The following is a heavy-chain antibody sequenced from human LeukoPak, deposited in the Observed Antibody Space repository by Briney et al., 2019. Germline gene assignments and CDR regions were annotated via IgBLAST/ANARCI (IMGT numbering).Heavy chain of an antibody. CDR1: GGSISSYY. CDR2: IYYSGSN. D-gene: IGHD6-13*01. Sequence: PSETLSLTCTVSGGSISSYYWSWIRQPPWQGLEWIGYIYYSGSNNYNPCLKSRVTISVDTSKNQLSLKLSSVTAADTAVYYCATGRWGSSWYRGFDPWGQGTLVTVSS. V-gene: IGHV4-59*08. CDR3: ATGRWGSSWYRGFDP. J-gene: IGHJ5*02.